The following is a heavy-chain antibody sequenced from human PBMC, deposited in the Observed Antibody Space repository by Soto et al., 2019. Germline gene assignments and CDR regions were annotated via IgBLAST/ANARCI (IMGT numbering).Heavy chain of an antibody. D-gene: IGHD5-12*01. CDR3: TTGGYDSAFYYYYGTDV. Sequence: PGGSLRLSCAASGFTFSNAWMNWVRQAPGKGLEWVGRIKSKTDGGTTDYAAPVKGRFTISRDDSKNTLYLQMNSLKTEDTAVYYCTTGGYDSAFYYYYGTDVWGQGTTVTVSS. CDR2: IKSKTDGGTT. CDR1: GFTFSNAW. V-gene: IGHV3-15*07. J-gene: IGHJ6*02.